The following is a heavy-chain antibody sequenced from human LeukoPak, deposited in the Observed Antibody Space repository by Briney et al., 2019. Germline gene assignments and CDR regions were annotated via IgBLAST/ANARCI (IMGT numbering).Heavy chain of an antibody. V-gene: IGHV3-30*01. CDR1: GFTFSSYA. CDR2: ISYDGSNK. Sequence: GRSLRLSCAASGFTFSSYAMHWVRQAPGKGLEWVAVISYDGSNKYYADSVKGRFTISRDNSKNTLYLQMNSLRAEDTAVYYCARGKSPAGDWTGSFDYWGQGTLVTVSS. J-gene: IGHJ4*02. CDR3: ARGKSPAGDWTGSFDY. D-gene: IGHD1-14*01.